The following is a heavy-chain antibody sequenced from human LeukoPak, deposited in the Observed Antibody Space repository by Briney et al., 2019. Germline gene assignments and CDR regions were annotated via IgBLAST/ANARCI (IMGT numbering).Heavy chain of an antibody. CDR1: GYTFTGYY. CDR3: ARLLWFGEPTSGFDP. D-gene: IGHD3-10*01. V-gene: IGHV1-2*02. Sequence: GASVKVSCKASGYTFTGYYMHWVRQAPGQGLEWMGWINPNSGGTNYAQKFQGRVTMTRDTSISTAYVELSRLRSDDTAVYYCARLLWFGEPTSGFDPWGQGTLVTVSS. J-gene: IGHJ5*02. CDR2: INPNSGGT.